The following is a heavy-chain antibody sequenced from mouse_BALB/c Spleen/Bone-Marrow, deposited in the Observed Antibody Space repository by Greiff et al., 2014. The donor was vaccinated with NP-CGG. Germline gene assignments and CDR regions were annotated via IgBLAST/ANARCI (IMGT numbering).Heavy chain of an antibody. CDR1: GYTFTRYT. D-gene: IGHD1-1*01. V-gene: IGHV1-4*01. Sequence: QVQLQQSGAELARPGASVKMSCQASGYTFTRYTMHWEKQGPGQGLEWIGYINPSSAYTNCNQKFKDKATLTADKSSSTAYMQLSSLTSEDSAVYYCTIRYYAMDYWGQGTSVTVSS. J-gene: IGHJ4*01. CDR3: TIRYYAMDY. CDR2: INPSSAYT.